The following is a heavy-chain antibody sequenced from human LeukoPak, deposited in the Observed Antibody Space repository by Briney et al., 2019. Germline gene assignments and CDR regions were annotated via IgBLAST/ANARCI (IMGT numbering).Heavy chain of an antibody. D-gene: IGHD3-9*01. V-gene: IGHV3-21*01. CDR2: ISSSSSYI. J-gene: IGHJ4*02. CDR3: ARVLRYFDWLLPFDY. Sequence: GGSLRLSCAASGFTFSSYSMNWVRQAPGKGLEWVSSISSSSSYIYYADSVKGRSTISRDNAKNSLYLQMNSLGAEDTAVYYCARVLRYFDWLLPFDYWGQGTLVTVSS. CDR1: GFTFSSYS.